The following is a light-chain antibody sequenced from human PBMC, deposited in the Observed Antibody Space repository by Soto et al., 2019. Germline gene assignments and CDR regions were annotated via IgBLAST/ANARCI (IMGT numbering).Light chain of an antibody. CDR2: DAS. CDR1: QNINNW. Sequence: DIQMTQSPSTPSASVGDRVTITCRASQNINNWVAWYQQKPGKAPKFLIYDASTLESGVPSRFSGSGFGTEFSLTISSLQPDDSGSYYCQHLRTFGQGTKVEIK. V-gene: IGKV1-5*01. J-gene: IGKJ1*01. CDR3: QHLRT.